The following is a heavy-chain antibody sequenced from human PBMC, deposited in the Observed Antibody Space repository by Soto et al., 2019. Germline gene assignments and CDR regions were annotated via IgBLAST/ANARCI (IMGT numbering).Heavy chain of an antibody. CDR3: ARGHILWWSTPPPYFDY. J-gene: IGHJ4*02. Sequence: QVQLQQWGAGLLKPSETLSLTCAVYGGSFSGYYWSWIRQPPGKGLEWIGEINHSGSTNYNPSLKSRVTISVDPSKNQFALKLSSVTAADTAVYYCARGHILWWSTPPPYFDYWGQGTLVTVSS. CDR2: INHSGST. D-gene: IGHD2-21*01. CDR1: GGSFSGYY. V-gene: IGHV4-34*01.